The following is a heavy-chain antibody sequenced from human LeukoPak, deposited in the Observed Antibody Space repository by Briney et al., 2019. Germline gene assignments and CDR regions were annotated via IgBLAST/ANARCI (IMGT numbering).Heavy chain of an antibody. CDR1: GGSFSGYY. CDR3: AKDGDTVSGTYYFDMDV. D-gene: IGHD1-26*01. V-gene: IGHV4-34*01. J-gene: IGHJ6*03. CDR2: INHSGST. Sequence: SSETLSLTCAVYGGSFSGYYWSWIRQPPGKGLEWIGEINHSGSTNYNPSLKSRVTISVDTSKNQFSLKLSSVTAADTAVYYCAKDGDTVSGTYYFDMDVWGKGTTVTISS.